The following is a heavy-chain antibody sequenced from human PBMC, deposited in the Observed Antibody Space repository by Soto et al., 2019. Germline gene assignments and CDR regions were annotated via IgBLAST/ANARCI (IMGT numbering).Heavy chain of an antibody. CDR3: AKDLAGDYVEYFQH. CDR1: GFTFSSYG. D-gene: IGHD4-17*01. V-gene: IGHV3-30*18. CDR2: ISYDGSNK. Sequence: QVQLVESGGGVVQPGRSLRLSCAASGFTFSSYGMQWVRQAPGKGLEWVAVISYDGSNKYYADSVKGRFTISRDNSKNTLYLQMNSLRAEDTAVYYCAKDLAGDYVEYFQHWGQGTLVTVSS. J-gene: IGHJ1*01.